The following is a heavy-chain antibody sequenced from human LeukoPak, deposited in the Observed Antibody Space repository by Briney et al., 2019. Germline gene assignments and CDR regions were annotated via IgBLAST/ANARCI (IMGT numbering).Heavy chain of an antibody. CDR1: GFTFSSYS. CDR3: AHIVVVEGVDY. J-gene: IGHJ4*02. V-gene: IGHV3-64*01. D-gene: IGHD2-21*01. CDR2: ISSDGDST. Sequence: GGSLRLSCAASGFTFSSYSMHWVRQAPGKGLEYVSAISSDGDSTYYANSVKGRFTISRDNSKNTLYLQMGSLRAEDTAVYYCAHIVVVEGVDYWGQGTLVTVSS.